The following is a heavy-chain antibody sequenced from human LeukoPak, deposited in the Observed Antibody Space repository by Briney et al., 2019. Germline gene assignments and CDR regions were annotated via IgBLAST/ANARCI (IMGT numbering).Heavy chain of an antibody. D-gene: IGHD6-13*01. Sequence: PGGSLRLSCAASGFTFSSYSMNWVRQAPGKGLEWVSSISSSSSYIYYADSVKGRFTISRDNAKNSLYLQMNSLRAEDTAVYYCAKLGTSLQQLGYYYYYYYMDVWGKGTTVTISS. J-gene: IGHJ6*03. CDR3: AKLGTSLQQLGYYYYYYYMDV. V-gene: IGHV3-21*04. CDR1: GFTFSSYS. CDR2: ISSSSSYI.